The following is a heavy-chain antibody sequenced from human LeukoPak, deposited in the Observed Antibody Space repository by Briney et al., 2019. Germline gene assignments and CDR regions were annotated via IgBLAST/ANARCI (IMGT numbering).Heavy chain of an antibody. Sequence: SETLSLTCTVSGGSISSYYWSWIRQPPGKGLEWIGYIYYSGSTNYNPSLKSRVTISVDTSKNQFSLKLSSVTAADTAVYYCARIRLYGGNSLPDYWGQGTLVTVSS. CDR1: GGSISSYY. CDR2: IYYSGST. V-gene: IGHV4-59*01. D-gene: IGHD2-21*02. CDR3: ARIRLYGGNSLPDY. J-gene: IGHJ4*02.